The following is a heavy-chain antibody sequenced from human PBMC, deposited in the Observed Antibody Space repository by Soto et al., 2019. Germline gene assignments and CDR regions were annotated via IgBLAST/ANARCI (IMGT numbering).Heavy chain of an antibody. D-gene: IGHD3-3*01. CDR3: AKGRVLRFLEWLLSAPFDP. J-gene: IGHJ5*02. Sequence: GGSLRLSCAASGFTFSGYAMSWVRQAPGKGLEWVSAISGSGGSTYYADSVKGRFTISRDNSKNTLYLQMNSLRAEDTAVYYCAKGRVLRFLEWLLSAPFDPWGQGTLVTVSS. CDR1: GFTFSGYA. V-gene: IGHV3-23*01. CDR2: ISGSGGST.